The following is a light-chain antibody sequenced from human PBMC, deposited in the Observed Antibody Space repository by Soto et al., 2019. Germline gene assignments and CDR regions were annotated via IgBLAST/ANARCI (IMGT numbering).Light chain of an antibody. CDR2: LETSGSY. CDR3: ETWDSNSWV. CDR1: SGHSSCI. J-gene: IGLJ3*02. Sequence: QSVLAQSSSASASLGSSVKLTCTLSSGHSSCIIAWHQQQPGKAPRYLMNLETSGSYNKGSGVPDRFSGSSSGADRYLTISNLQFEDEADYYCETWDSNSWVFGGGTKLTVL. V-gene: IGLV4-60*02.